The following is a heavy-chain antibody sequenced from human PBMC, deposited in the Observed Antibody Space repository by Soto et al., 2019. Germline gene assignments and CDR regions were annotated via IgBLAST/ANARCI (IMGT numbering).Heavy chain of an antibody. Sequence: QLQLQESGPGLVKPSETLSLTCTVSGDSISTFSYYWGWIRQPPGKGLEWIGSVYYSGRTYYNPSLKSRVTISVDTSKNQFSLKLSSVTAADMAVYYCARHSLPGYRSGYHDYWGQGTLVTVSS. CDR3: ARHSLPGYRSGYHDY. D-gene: IGHD6-19*01. CDR2: VYYSGRT. V-gene: IGHV4-39*01. CDR1: GDSISTFSYY. J-gene: IGHJ4*02.